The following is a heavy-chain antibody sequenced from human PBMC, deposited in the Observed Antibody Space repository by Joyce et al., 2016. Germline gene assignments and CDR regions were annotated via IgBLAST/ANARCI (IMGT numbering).Heavy chain of an antibody. Sequence: EVQLVESGGGLVKPGGSLRISCAASGFTFSTSGMSWFRRAPGKGLECGSAISSDSTYIFYADSVKGRFTVSRDNAKNSLYLQMNSLRAEDTAVFFCARGGIVYDYSMDLWGQGTTVTVSS. J-gene: IGHJ6*02. V-gene: IGHV3-21*02. CDR1: GFTFSTSG. D-gene: IGHD3-22*01. CDR3: ARGGIVYDYSMDL. CDR2: ISSDSTYI.